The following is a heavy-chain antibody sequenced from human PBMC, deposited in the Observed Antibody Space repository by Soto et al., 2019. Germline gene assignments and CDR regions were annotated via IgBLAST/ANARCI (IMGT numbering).Heavy chain of an antibody. D-gene: IGHD3-10*01. Sequence: SETLSLTCTVSGGSISSYYWSWIRQPPGKGLEWIGYIYYNGSTNYNPSLKSRVTISVDTSKNQFSLKLSSVTAADTAVYYCARAPRGNYGYPSYFDYWGQGTLVTVSS. CDR2: IYYNGST. CDR3: ARAPRGNYGYPSYFDY. J-gene: IGHJ4*02. V-gene: IGHV4-59*01. CDR1: GGSISSYY.